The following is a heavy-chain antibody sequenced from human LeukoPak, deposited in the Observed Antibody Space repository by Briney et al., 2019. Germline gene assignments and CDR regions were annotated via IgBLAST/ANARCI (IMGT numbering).Heavy chain of an antibody. CDR1: GYSFSIYE. CDR3: TRAGTVGGVLGY. D-gene: IGHD1-26*01. J-gene: IGHJ4*02. V-gene: IGHV3-48*03. Sequence: GGSLRLSCVASGYSFSIYEMNWVRQAPGKGLEWISFIGSSGSPMYYADSVKGRFTISRDNARNSLFLQMNSLRAEDTAVYYCTRAGTVGGVLGYWGQGTTVTVSS. CDR2: IGSSGSPM.